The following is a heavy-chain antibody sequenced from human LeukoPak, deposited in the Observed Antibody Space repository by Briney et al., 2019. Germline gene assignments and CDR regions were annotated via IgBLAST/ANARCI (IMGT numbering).Heavy chain of an antibody. CDR3: ARDHMSTRLLGFFDY. V-gene: IGHV1-46*01. Sequence: ASVKVSCKASGYTFTSYYMHWVRQAPGQGLEWMGIINPSGGSTSYAQKFQGRVTMTRDTSISTAYMELSRLRSDDTAVYYCARDHMSTRLLGFFDYWGQGTLATVSS. J-gene: IGHJ4*02. D-gene: IGHD2-2*01. CDR1: GYTFTSYY. CDR2: INPSGGST.